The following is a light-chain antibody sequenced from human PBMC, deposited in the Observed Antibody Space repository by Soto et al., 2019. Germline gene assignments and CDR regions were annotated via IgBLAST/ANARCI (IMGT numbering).Light chain of an antibody. V-gene: IGLV1-47*02. CDR3: ATWDDTLSGVL. CDR1: SSNIGSNY. J-gene: IGLJ2*01. Sequence: QLVLTQPPSASGTPGQRVTISCSGSSSNIGSNYVSWYQQFPGTAPKLLIYSSTQRPSGVPDRFSGSKSGTSASLAISGLRSEDEADYYCATWDDTLSGVLFGGGTKLTVL. CDR2: SST.